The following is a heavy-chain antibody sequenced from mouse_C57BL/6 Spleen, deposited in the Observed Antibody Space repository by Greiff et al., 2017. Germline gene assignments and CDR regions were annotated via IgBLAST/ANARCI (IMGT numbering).Heavy chain of an antibody. V-gene: IGHV5-17*01. J-gene: IGHJ3*01. CDR2: ISSGSSTI. CDR1: GFTFSDYG. D-gene: IGHD1-2*01. CDR3: ARDHYYGPAWFAY. Sequence: EVQRVESGGGLVKPGGSLKLSCAASGFTFSDYGMHWVRQAPEKGLEWVAYISSGSSTIYYADTVKGRFTISRDNAKNTLFLQMTSLRSEDTAMYYCARDHYYGPAWFAYWGQGTLVTVSA.